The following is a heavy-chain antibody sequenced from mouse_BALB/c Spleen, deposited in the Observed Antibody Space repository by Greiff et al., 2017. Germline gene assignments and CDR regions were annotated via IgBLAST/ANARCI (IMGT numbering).Heavy chain of an antibody. CDR2: IWSGGST. CDR3: ASSYDSYAMDY. D-gene: IGHD6-5*01. CDR1: GFSLTSYG. J-gene: IGHJ4*01. Sequence: VHLVESGPGLVQPSQSLSITCTVSGFSLTSYGVHWVRQSPGKGLEWLGVIWSGGSTDYNAAFISRLSISKDNSKSQVFFKMNSLQANDTAIYYCASSYDSYAMDYWGQGTSVTVSS. V-gene: IGHV2-2*02.